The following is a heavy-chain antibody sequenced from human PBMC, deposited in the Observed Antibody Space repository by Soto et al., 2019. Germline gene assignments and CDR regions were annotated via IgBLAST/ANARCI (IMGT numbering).Heavy chain of an antibody. CDR3: VRDSFDSSAYYSGAFDV. V-gene: IGHV4-31*03. CDR1: GGSISTTGCY. CDR2: SYYSGST. D-gene: IGHD3-22*01. J-gene: IGHJ3*01. Sequence: QVQLQESGPGLVKPSQTLSLTCSVSGGSISTTGCYWNWIRQHPGKGREGMGSSYYSGSTYSNPYLKSRVTISIHTSKNQFSLKLSSVTAADTAVYYCVRDSFDSSAYYSGAFDVWGQGTMVTVSS.